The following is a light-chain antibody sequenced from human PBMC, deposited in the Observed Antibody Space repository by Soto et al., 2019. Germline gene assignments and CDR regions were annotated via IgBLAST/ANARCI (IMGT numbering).Light chain of an antibody. J-gene: IGKJ1*01. V-gene: IGKV3-20*01. CDR1: QSVSSSY. CDR3: QQYGTSPQT. CDR2: STS. Sequence: DIVLTQSPGTLSLSPGERATLSCRASQSVSSSYLAWYQQKPGQAPRLLIYSTSSRATGIPDRFSGSGSGTDFTLTISRLEPEDFAVYYCQQYGTSPQTFGQGTRVDIK.